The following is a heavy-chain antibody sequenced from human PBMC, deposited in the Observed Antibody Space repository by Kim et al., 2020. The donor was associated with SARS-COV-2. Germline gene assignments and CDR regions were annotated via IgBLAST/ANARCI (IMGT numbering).Heavy chain of an antibody. CDR3: ARHFRGTFVRFLGLFPFDY. CDR2: VYYTGST. Sequence: SETLSLTCTVSGASISSSGYYWGWIRQPPGKGLEWIGSVYYTGSTYYNPSLKSRVTISVDTSKNQFSLKLSSVTAADTAVYYCARHFRGTFVRFLGLFPFDYWGQGTLVTVSS. J-gene: IGHJ4*02. CDR1: GASISSSGYY. V-gene: IGHV4-39*01. D-gene: IGHD2-15*01.